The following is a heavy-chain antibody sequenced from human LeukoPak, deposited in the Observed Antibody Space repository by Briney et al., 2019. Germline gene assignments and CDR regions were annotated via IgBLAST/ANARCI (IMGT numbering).Heavy chain of an antibody. J-gene: IGHJ3*02. D-gene: IGHD5-12*01. Sequence: PGGSLRLSCAASGFTFSSYSMNWVRQAPGKGLEWVSSISSSSSYIYYADSVKGRFTISRDNAKNSLYLQMNSLRAEDTAVSYCASGYSGYDNAFDIWGQGTMVTVSS. CDR1: GFTFSSYS. CDR3: ASGYSGYDNAFDI. CDR2: ISSSSSYI. V-gene: IGHV3-21*01.